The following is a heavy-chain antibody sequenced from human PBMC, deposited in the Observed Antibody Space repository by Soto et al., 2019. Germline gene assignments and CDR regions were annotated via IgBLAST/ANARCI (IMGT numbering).Heavy chain of an antibody. Sequence: EVQLLESGGGLVQPGGSLRLSCAASGFTFSSYAMSWVRQAPGKGLEWVSAISGSGGSTYYADSVKGRFTISRDNSKNPLYLQMNSLRAEDTAVYYCAKDLRTSDYDILTGEMDYYYYGMDVWGQGTTVTVSS. CDR3: AKDLRTSDYDILTGEMDYYYYGMDV. V-gene: IGHV3-23*01. D-gene: IGHD3-9*01. CDR2: ISGSGGST. J-gene: IGHJ6*02. CDR1: GFTFSSYA.